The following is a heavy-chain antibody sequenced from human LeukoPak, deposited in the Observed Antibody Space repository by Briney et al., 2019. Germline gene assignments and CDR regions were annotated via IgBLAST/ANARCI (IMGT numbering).Heavy chain of an antibody. CDR2: ISGSGGTT. CDR3: AKDTIAVAVDYFDY. J-gene: IGHJ4*02. V-gene: IGHV3-23*01. D-gene: IGHD6-19*01. CDR1: GFTFSDYA. Sequence: PGGSLRLSCAASGFTFSDYAMNWVRQAPGKGLEWVSTISGSGGTTYYADSVKGRFTISRDNSKNTLSLQMSSLRADDTAVYYCAKDTIAVAVDYFDYWGQGTLVTVSS.